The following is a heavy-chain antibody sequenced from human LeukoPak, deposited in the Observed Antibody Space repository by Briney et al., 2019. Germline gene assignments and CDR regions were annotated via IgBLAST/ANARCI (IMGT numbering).Heavy chain of an antibody. J-gene: IGHJ1*01. CDR2: IYYSGST. CDR3: ARGNSYYDSSDYFPWESFQH. V-gene: IGHV4-59*01. CDR1: GVSISSYY. Sequence: PSETLSLTCTVSGVSISSYYWSWIRQPSGKGLEWIGYIYYSGSTNYNPSLKSRVTISVDTSKNQFSLKLSSVTAADTAVYYCARGNSYYDSSDYFPWESFQHWGQGTLVTVSS. D-gene: IGHD3-22*01.